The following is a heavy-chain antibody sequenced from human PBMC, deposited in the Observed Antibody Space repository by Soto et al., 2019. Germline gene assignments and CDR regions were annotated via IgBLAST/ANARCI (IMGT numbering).Heavy chain of an antibody. CDR2: VNPNSGGT. CDR1: GYTFTGYY. J-gene: IGHJ5*02. D-gene: IGHD2-8*01. CDR3: ARAGWTNGGCYRWFDP. Sequence: ASVKVSCKASGYTFTGYYMHWVRQAPGQGLEWMGWVNPNSGGTNYAQKFQGWVTMTRDTSISTAYMELSRLRSDDTAVYYCARAGWTNGGCYRWFDPWGQGTMATVSS. V-gene: IGHV1-2*04.